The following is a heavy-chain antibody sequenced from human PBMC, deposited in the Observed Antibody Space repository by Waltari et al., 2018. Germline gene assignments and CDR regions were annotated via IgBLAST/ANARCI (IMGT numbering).Heavy chain of an antibody. J-gene: IGHJ3*02. CDR1: GFPFSYSS. D-gene: IGHD3-22*01. CDR2: ITSDGTHT. CDR3: ARDRRPTLILGSGAFDI. Sequence: EVQLVESGGGLVRPGGSLRLSCAASGFPFSYSSVHWARQAPGKGPEWISFITSDGTHTTYADSVRGRFTISRDNAKNSLFLQINSLRADDTAVYYCARDRRPTLILGSGAFDIWGQGIKVNVSS. V-gene: IGHV3-21*05.